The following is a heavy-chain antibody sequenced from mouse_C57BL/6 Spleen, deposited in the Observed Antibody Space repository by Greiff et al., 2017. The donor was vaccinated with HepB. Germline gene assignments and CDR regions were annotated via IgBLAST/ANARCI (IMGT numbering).Heavy chain of an antibody. CDR2: IDPSDSYT. V-gene: IGHV1-69*01. Sequence: VKLQQPGAELVMPGASVKLSCKASGYTFTSYWMHWVKQRPGQGLEWIGEIDPSDSYTNYNQKFKGKSTLTVDKSSSTAYMQLSSLTSEDSAVYYCARGGFLYAMDYWGQGTSVTVSS. J-gene: IGHJ4*01. CDR3: ARGGFLYAMDY. CDR1: GYTFTSYW.